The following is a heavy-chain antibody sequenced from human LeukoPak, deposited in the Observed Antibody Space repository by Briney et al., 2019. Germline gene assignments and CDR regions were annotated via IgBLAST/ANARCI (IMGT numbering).Heavy chain of an antibody. D-gene: IGHD6-19*01. Sequence: GGSLRLSCAASRFTFSTYAMSWVRRAPGKGLEWVSGITGSGNTAYYADSVKGRFTISRDNSKNTLYLQMNSLRAEDTAVYYCAKVIRSSGRYVDSWGQGTLVTVSS. CDR3: AKVIRSSGRYVDS. CDR1: RFTFSTYA. J-gene: IGHJ4*02. CDR2: ITGSGNTA. V-gene: IGHV3-23*01.